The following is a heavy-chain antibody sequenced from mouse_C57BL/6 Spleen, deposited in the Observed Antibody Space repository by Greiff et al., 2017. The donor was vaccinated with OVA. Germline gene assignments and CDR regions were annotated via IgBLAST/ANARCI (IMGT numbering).Heavy chain of an antibody. CDR1: GYTFTSYW. V-gene: IGHV1-64*01. Sequence: QVQLQQPGAELVKPGASVKLSCKASGYTFTSYWMHWVKQRPGQGLEWIGMIHPNSGSNNYNEKFKSKATLTVDKSSSTDYMQLSSLTSEDSAVYYCARRRDYAMDYWGQGTSVTVSS. J-gene: IGHJ4*01. CDR3: ARRRDYAMDY. CDR2: IHPNSGSN.